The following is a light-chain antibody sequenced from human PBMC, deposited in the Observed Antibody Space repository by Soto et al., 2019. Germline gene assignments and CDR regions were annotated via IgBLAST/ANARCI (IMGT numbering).Light chain of an antibody. V-gene: IGKV1-5*01. CDR2: EAS. Sequence: DIQMTQSPSTLSASVGDRVTITCRASQSISSWLAWYQQKPGKPPKLLIYEASDLESGVPSRFSSSGSGTEFTLTISSLQPDDFATYFCQQYNSYVYTFGQGTRLEIK. CDR1: QSISSW. J-gene: IGKJ5*01. CDR3: QQYNSYVYT.